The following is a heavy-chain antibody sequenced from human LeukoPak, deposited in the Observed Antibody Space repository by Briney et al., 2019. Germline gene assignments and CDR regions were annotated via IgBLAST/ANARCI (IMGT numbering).Heavy chain of an antibody. J-gene: IGHJ5*02. D-gene: IGHD3-9*01. V-gene: IGHV1-18*01. Sequence: ASVKVSCKASGYTFTSYGISWVRQAPGQGLEWMGWISAYNGNTNYAQKLQGRVTMTTDTSTSTAYMELRSLRSDDTAVYYCAREYYDILTNPTGWFDPWGQGTLVTVSS. CDR1: GYTFTSYG. CDR3: AREYYDILTNPTGWFDP. CDR2: ISAYNGNT.